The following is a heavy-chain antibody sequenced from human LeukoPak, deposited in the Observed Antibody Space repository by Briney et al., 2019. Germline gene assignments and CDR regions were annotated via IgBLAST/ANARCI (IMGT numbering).Heavy chain of an antibody. CDR2: ISYDGSNK. J-gene: IGHJ3*02. CDR1: GFTFSSYS. V-gene: IGHV3-30*03. CDR3: ARGFSSSSAFDI. D-gene: IGHD6-6*01. Sequence: GGSLRLSCAASGFTFSSYSMNWVRQAPGKGLEWVAVISYDGSNKYYADSVKGRFTISRDNSKNTLYLQMNSLRAEDTAVYYCARGFSSSSAFDIWGQGTMVTVSS.